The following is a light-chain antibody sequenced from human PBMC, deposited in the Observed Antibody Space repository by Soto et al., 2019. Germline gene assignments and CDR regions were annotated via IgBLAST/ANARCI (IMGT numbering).Light chain of an antibody. V-gene: IGLV2-14*01. Sequence: QSALTQPASVSGSPGQSITISCTGTSSDVGGYDYVSWFQQHPGKVPKLIIYEVNNRPSGVSNRFSASKSGNTASLTISGLQPEDEADYYFTSYTTTTTPVVFGGGTKLTVL. CDR3: TSYTTTTTPVV. CDR2: EVN. J-gene: IGLJ2*01. CDR1: SSDVGGYDY.